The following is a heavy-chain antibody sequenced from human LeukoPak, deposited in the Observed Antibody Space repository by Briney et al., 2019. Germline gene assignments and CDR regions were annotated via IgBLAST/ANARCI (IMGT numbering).Heavy chain of an antibody. CDR2: IKQDGSEK. Sequence: GGSLRLSCAASGFTFSSYWMSWVRQAPGKGLEWVANIKQDGSEKYYVDSVKGRFTISRDNAKNSLYPQMNSLRAEDTAVYYCARENWGDAFDIWGQGTMVTVSS. CDR1: GFTFSSYW. V-gene: IGHV3-7*01. CDR3: ARENWGDAFDI. J-gene: IGHJ3*02. D-gene: IGHD7-27*01.